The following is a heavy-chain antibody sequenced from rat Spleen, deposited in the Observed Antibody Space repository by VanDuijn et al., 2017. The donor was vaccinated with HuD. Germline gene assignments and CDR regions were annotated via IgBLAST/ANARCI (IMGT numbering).Heavy chain of an antibody. V-gene: IGHV5S13*01. CDR3: TRGGYLRY. Sequence: EVQLVESGGGLVQPGRSLKLSCAASGFTFSNYDMAWVRQAPTKGLEWVASISPSGGSTYYRDSVKGRFTVSRDTAENTLYLQMTSLRSEDTATYYCTRGGYLRYWGQGRMVTVS. CDR1: GFTFSNYD. D-gene: IGHD2-5*01. CDR2: ISPSGGST. J-gene: IGHJ2*01.